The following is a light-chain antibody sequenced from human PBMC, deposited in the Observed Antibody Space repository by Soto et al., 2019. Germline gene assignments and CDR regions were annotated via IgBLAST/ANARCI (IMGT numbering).Light chain of an antibody. V-gene: IGKV3-15*01. J-gene: IGKJ1*01. CDR3: QQYNKWPRT. Sequence: EIVLTQSPATLSLSPGERATLSCGASQSVSSSYLAWYQQKPGLAPRLLIHGASTRATGIPARFSGSGSGTEFTLTISSLQSEDSAVYYCQQYNKWPRTFGQGTKVEIK. CDR1: QSVSSSY. CDR2: GAS.